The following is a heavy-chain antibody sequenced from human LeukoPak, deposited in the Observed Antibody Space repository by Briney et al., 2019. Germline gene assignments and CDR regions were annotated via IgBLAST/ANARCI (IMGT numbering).Heavy chain of an antibody. V-gene: IGHV1-18*01. CDR3: ARDLRITMIVQKNYFDY. CDR2: ISAYNGNT. Sequence: ASVKVSCKASGYTFTSYGISWVRQAPGQGLEWMGWISAYNGNTNYAQKLQGRVTMTTDTSTSTAYMGLRSLRSDDTAVYYCARDLRITMIVQKNYFDYWGQGTLVTVSS. D-gene: IGHD3-22*01. J-gene: IGHJ4*02. CDR1: GYTFTSYG.